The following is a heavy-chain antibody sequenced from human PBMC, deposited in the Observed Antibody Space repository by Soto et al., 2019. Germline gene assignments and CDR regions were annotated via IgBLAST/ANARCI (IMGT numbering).Heavy chain of an antibody. CDR3: AKVGSSWYSHFDY. CDR2: IWYDGSNK. CDR1: GFTFSSYG. J-gene: IGHJ4*02. V-gene: IGHV3-33*06. D-gene: IGHD6-13*01. Sequence: PGGSLRLSCAASGFTFSSYGMHWVRQAPGKGLEWVAVIWYDGSNKYYADSVKGRFTISRDNSKNTLYLQMNSLRAEDTAVYYCAKVGSSWYSHFDYWGQGTLVTVSS.